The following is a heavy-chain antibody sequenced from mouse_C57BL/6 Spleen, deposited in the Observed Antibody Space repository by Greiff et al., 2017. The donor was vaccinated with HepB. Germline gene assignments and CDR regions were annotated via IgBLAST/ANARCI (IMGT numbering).Heavy chain of an antibody. CDR1: GYTFTSYW. D-gene: IGHD2-4*01. V-gene: IGHV1-64*01. Sequence: QVQLQQPGAELVKPGASVKLSCKASGYTFTSYWMHWVKQRPGQGLEWIGMIHPNSGSTNYNEKFKSKATLTVDKSSSTAYMQLSSLTSEDSAVYYCASSPIYYDYSFDYWGQGTTLTVSS. CDR2: IHPNSGST. J-gene: IGHJ2*01. CDR3: ASSPIYYDYSFDY.